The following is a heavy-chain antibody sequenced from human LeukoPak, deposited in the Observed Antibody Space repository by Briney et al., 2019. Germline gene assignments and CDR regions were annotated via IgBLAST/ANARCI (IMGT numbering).Heavy chain of an antibody. CDR3: ASSRTVGATAFDY. Sequence: VASVKVSCKASGYTFTGYYMHWVRQAPGQGLEWMGWINPNSGGTNYAQKFQGRVTMTRDTSLSTAYMELSRLRSDDTAVYYCASSRTVGATAFDYWGQGTLVTVSS. V-gene: IGHV1-2*02. J-gene: IGHJ4*02. CDR1: GYTFTGYY. CDR2: INPNSGGT. D-gene: IGHD1-26*01.